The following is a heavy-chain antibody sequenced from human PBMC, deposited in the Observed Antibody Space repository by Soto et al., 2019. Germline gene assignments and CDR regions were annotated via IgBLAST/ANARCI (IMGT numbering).Heavy chain of an antibody. CDR1: DGSVSKSGWY. D-gene: IGHD3-3*01. Sequence: SETLSRTCIGSDGSVSKSGWYWGRIRQHPGKGLEWIGYIYYSGSTNYNPSLKSRVTISVDTSKNQFSLKLSSVTAADTAVYSCALSLGVVTRFDYWGQGTLVTVSS. V-gene: IGHV4-61*08. CDR3: ALSLGVVTRFDY. J-gene: IGHJ4*02. CDR2: IYYSGST.